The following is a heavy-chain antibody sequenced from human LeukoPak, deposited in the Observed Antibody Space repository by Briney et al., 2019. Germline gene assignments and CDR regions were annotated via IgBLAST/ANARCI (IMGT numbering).Heavy chain of an antibody. CDR3: AREDAYYYYMDV. CDR1: VYTFTSYG. Sequence: ASVNVSFKASVYTFTSYGISWVRQAPGQGLEWMGWISAYNGNTNYAQKLQGRVTMTTDTSTSTAYMELRSLRSDDTAVYFCAREDAYYYYMDVWGKGTTVTVSS. J-gene: IGHJ6*03. V-gene: IGHV1-18*01. CDR2: ISAYNGNT.